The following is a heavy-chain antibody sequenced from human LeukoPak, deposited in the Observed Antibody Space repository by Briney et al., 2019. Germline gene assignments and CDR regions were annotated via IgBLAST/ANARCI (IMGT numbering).Heavy chain of an antibody. J-gene: IGHJ4*02. V-gene: IGHV1-18*01. CDR3: ARGLRRRGYYDSSGYYY. CDR1: GYTFTSYG. CDR2: ISAYNGNT. Sequence: ASVKVSCKASGYTFTSYGISWVRQAPGQGLEWMGWISAYNGNTNYAQKLQGRVTMTTDTSTSTAYMELRSLRSDDTAVYYCARGLRRRGYYDSSGYYYWGQGTLVTVSS. D-gene: IGHD3-22*01.